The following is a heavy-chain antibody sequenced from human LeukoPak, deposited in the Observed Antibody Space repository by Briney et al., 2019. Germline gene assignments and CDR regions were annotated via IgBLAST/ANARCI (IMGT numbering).Heavy chain of an antibody. J-gene: IGHJ4*02. Sequence: ASVKVSCKASGYTFTSYGISWVRQAPGQGLEWMGWISAYNGNTNYAQKLQGRVTMTTDTSTSTAYMELRSLRSDDTAVYYCARELHRAVTTIFDYWGQGTLVTVSS. CDR2: ISAYNGNT. D-gene: IGHD4-17*01. CDR3: ARELHRAVTTIFDY. V-gene: IGHV1-18*01. CDR1: GYTFTSYG.